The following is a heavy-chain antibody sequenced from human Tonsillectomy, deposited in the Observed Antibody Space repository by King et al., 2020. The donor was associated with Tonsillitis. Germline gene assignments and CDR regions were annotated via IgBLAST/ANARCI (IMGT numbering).Heavy chain of an antibody. CDR1: GFTFSSYA. D-gene: IGHD5-18*01. J-gene: IGHJ4*02. CDR2: ISGSGAGT. Sequence: EVQLVESGGGLVQPGGSLRLSCAASGFTFSSYAMCWVRQPPGKELEWVSSISGSGAGTFYADSVKGRFTISRDNSKNTLYLQMNSLRAEDTAVYYCATSYGLWLRGDFDYWGRGTLVTVSS. V-gene: IGHV3-23*04. CDR3: ATSYGLWLRGDFDY.